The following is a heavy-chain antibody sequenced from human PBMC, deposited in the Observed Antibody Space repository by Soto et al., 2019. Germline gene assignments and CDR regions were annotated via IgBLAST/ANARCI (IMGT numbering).Heavy chain of an antibody. J-gene: IGHJ5*01. D-gene: IGHD3-22*01. CDR1: GFTFSSNG. V-gene: IGHV3-30*03. CDR3: ARWVGGSMYDNSGKYDS. Sequence: QVQLVESGGGVAQPGRSLRLTCAASGFTFSSNGMHWVRQAPGKGLEWVALVAYDGSKTYYGDSVRGRFTISRDNSENTLYLQMNSLRAEDTAVYYCARWVGGSMYDNSGKYDSWGQGTLVTVSS. CDR2: VAYDGSKT.